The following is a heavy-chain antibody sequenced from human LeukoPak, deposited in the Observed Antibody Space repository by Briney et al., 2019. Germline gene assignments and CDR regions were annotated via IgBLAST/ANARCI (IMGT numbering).Heavy chain of an antibody. V-gene: IGHV5-51*01. J-gene: IGHJ4*02. CDR3: ATYETRRYYDSSGPLLDY. D-gene: IGHD3-22*01. CDR2: IYPGDSDT. Sequence: GESLKISCKCSGYSFSSYWIGWVRQMPGKGLEWMGIIYPGDSDTRYSPSFQGQVTISADKSISTAYLQWSSLKASDTAMYYCATYETRRYYDSSGPLLDYWGQGTLVTVSS. CDR1: GYSFSSYW.